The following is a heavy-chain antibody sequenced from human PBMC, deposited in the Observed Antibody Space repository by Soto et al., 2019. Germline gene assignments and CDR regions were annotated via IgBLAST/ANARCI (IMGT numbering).Heavy chain of an antibody. CDR2: IYYSGST. Sequence: SETLSLTCTVSGGSISSYYWSWIRQPPGKGLEWIGYIYYSGSTNYNPSLKSRVTISVDTSKNQFSLKLSSVTAADTAVYYCASCATYSGSYYFDYWGQGTLVTVSS. CDR3: ASCATYSGSYYFDY. V-gene: IGHV4-59*01. D-gene: IGHD1-26*01. CDR1: GGSISSYY. J-gene: IGHJ4*02.